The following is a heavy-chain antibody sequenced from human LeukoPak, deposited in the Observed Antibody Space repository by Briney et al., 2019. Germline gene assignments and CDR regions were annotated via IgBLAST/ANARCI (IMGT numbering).Heavy chain of an antibody. J-gene: IGHJ3*02. CDR2: IYHSGST. D-gene: IGHD1-26*01. Sequence: SGTLSLTCAVSGASISSSKWWSWVRQSPGKGLEWIGEIYHSGSTNYNPSLKSRVTISVDKSKNQFSLKLSSVTAADTAVYYCARARSGSPGDAFDIWGQGTMVTVSS. CDR1: GASISSSKW. V-gene: IGHV4-4*02. CDR3: ARARSGSPGDAFDI.